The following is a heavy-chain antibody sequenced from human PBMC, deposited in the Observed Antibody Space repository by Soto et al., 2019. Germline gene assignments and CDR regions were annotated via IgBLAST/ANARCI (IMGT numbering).Heavy chain of an antibody. V-gene: IGHV3-23*01. CDR2: ISGSGGST. CDR1: GFTFSSYA. J-gene: IGHJ2*01. CDR3: AKDGNGYHRPIRFDL. Sequence: EVQLLESGGGLVQPGGSLRLSCAASGFTFSSYAMSWVRQAPGKGLEWVSAISGSGGSTYYADSVKGRFTISRDNSXXPLYLQMNSLRAEDTAVYYCAKDGNGYHRPIRFDLWGRGTLVTVSS. D-gene: IGHD5-12*01.